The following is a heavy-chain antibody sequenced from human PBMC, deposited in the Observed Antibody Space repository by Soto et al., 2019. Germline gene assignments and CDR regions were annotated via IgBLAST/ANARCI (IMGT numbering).Heavy chain of an antibody. Sequence: EVQLLESGGGLVQPGGALRLSCAASGFTFSSHAMSWVRQAPGKGLEWLSSISGGAEGAYYADSVKGRFTISRDNSKNTLYLQMKSLRAEDTAVYYCARDLWWYLHWGQGTLVTVSS. CDR1: GFTFSSHA. J-gene: IGHJ4*02. V-gene: IGHV3-23*01. CDR3: ARDLWWYLH. CDR2: ISGGAEGA. D-gene: IGHD2-15*01.